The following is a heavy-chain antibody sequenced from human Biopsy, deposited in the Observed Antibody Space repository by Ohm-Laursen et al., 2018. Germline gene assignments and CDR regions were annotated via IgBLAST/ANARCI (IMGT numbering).Heavy chain of an antibody. J-gene: IGHJ4*02. Sequence: SETLSLTCSVSGGLNSNYYWSWVRQSAGKGLEWIGRLYTSGYTNYNPSLKSRVSVSEDTSRRQFPLRLTSVTAADTAVYYCATGPKRLTGTSYFESWGRGILVTVSS. V-gene: IGHV4-4*07. CDR3: ATGPKRLTGTSYFES. D-gene: IGHD1-7*01. CDR1: GGLNSNYY. CDR2: LYTSGYT.